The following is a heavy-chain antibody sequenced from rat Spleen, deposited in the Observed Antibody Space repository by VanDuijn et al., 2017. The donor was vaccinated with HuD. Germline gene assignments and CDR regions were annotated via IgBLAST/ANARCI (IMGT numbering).Heavy chain of an antibody. CDR2: ISTGGGNT. CDR1: GLSFSNYY. D-gene: IGHD1-10*01. CDR3: TRGGNYDFDY. J-gene: IGHJ2*01. V-gene: IGHV5-25*01. Sequence: EVQLVESGGGLVQPGRSLKLSCTASGLSFSNYYMAWVRQAPTKGLEWVASISTGGGNTYYRDSVKGRFTISRDNAKSTLYLQMNSLRSEDTATYYCTRGGNYDFDYWGQGVMVTVSS.